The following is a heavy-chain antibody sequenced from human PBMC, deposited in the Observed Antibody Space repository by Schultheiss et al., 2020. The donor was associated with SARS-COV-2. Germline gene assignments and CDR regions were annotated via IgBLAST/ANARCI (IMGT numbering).Heavy chain of an antibody. CDR3: AGLLWGQPAAIGY. V-gene: IGHV4-59*08. J-gene: IGHJ4*02. D-gene: IGHD2-2*01. CDR1: GGSISSFY. CDR2: VHYSGST. Sequence: SETLSLTCTVSGGSISSFYWNWIRQPPGTGLELIAYVHYSGSTNYNPSLKRRVTMSVDTSKNQFSLKVSAVTAADTAVYYCAGLLWGQPAAIGYWGQGTLVTVSS.